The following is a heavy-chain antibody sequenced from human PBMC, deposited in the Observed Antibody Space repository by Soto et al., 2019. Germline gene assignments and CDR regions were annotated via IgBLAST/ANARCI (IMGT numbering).Heavy chain of an antibody. CDR3: ARDLGQQLVDY. Sequence: QVQLVQSGAEVKKPGASVKVSCKASGYSFTSYGISWVRQAPGQGLEWMGWISAYNGNKKYAQKLQGRVTMTTDTSESTAHMELRSLRAGDTAVYYCARDLGQQLVDYWGQGALVTVSS. CDR1: GYSFTSYG. V-gene: IGHV1-18*01. J-gene: IGHJ4*02. D-gene: IGHD6-13*01. CDR2: ISAYNGNK.